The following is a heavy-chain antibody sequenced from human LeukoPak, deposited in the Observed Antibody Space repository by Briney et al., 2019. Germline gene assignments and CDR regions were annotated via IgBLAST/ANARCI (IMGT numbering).Heavy chain of an antibody. CDR1: GFTFSSYG. J-gene: IGHJ4*02. Sequence: GRSLRLSCAASGFTFSSYGMHWVRQAPGKGLEWVAVISYDGSNKYYADSVKGRFTISRDNSKNTLYLQMNSLRAEDTAVYYSARGPYGSGSTIDYWGQGTLVTVSS. CDR2: ISYDGSNK. V-gene: IGHV3-30*03. CDR3: ARGPYGSGSTIDY. D-gene: IGHD3-10*01.